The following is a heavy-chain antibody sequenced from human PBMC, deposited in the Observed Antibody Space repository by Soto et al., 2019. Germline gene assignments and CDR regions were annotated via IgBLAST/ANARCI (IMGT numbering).Heavy chain of an antibody. CDR1: GYTFTGYY. Sequence: ASVKVSCKASGYTFTGYYVHWVREAPGQGLEWMGWINPETGGTSYAQKFQGRVTLSRDTPINTAYLELSSLRFDDAAVYFCARERFQVISDGMDVWGQGTTVTVS. D-gene: IGHD2-21*01. V-gene: IGHV1-2*02. CDR3: ARERFQVISDGMDV. CDR2: INPETGGT. J-gene: IGHJ6*02.